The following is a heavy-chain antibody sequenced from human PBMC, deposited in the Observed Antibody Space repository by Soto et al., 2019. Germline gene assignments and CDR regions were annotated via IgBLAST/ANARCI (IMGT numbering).Heavy chain of an antibody. D-gene: IGHD2-15*01. CDR2: INHSGST. J-gene: IGHJ6*03. CDR3: ARGRGRGLPYYYMDV. V-gene: IGHV4-34*01. Sequence: SETLSLTCAVYGGSFSGYYWSWIRQPPGKRLEWIGEINHSGSTNYNPSLKSRVTISVDTSKNQFSLKLSSVTAADTAVYYCARGRGRGLPYYYMDVWGKGTTVTVSS. CDR1: GGSFSGYY.